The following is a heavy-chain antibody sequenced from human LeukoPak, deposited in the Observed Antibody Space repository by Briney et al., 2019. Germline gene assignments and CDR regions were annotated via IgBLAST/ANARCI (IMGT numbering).Heavy chain of an antibody. CDR1: GIIFSNYW. J-gene: IGHJ4*02. CDR3: ARGGGYSYGSFDY. CDR2: INRDGSST. Sequence: GGSLRLSCAASGIIFSNYWMHWVCQAPGKGLVWVSRINRDGSSTSYADSVKGRFTISRDNAKNTLYLQMNSLRAEDTAVYYCARGGGYSYGSFDYWGQGTLVTVSS. D-gene: IGHD5-18*01. V-gene: IGHV3-74*01.